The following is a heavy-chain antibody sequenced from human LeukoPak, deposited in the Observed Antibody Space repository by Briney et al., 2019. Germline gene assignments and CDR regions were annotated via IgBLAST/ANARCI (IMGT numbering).Heavy chain of an antibody. V-gene: IGHV4-4*02. CDR3: ARFGRNSGYFDY. CDR1: GGSISSNNW. J-gene: IGHJ4*02. D-gene: IGHD3-10*01. Sequence: SGTLSLTCAVSGGSISSNNWWSWVRQPPGKGLEWIGEIYHSGSTNYNPSLKSRVTISVDTSKNQFSLKLTSVTAADTAVYYCARFGRNSGYFDYWGQGTLVTVSS. CDR2: IYHSGST.